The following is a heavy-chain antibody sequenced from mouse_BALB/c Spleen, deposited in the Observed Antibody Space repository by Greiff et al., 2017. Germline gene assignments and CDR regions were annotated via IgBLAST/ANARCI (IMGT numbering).Heavy chain of an antibody. D-gene: IGHD2-3*01. Sequence: EVKLMESGGGLVKPGGSLKLSCAASGFTFSSYAMSWVRQTPEKRLEWVASISSGGSTYYPDSVKGRFTISRDNARNILYLQMSSLRSEDTAMYYCAKGGDGSFYAMDYWGQGTSVTVSS. V-gene: IGHV5-6-5*01. CDR1: GFTFSSYA. CDR2: ISSGGST. J-gene: IGHJ4*01. CDR3: AKGGDGSFYAMDY.